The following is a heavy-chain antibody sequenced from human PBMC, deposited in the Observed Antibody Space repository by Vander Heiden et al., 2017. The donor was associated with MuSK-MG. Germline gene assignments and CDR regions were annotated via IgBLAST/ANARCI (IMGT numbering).Heavy chain of an antibody. CDR3: ATVPSFSGVNY. CDR1: GSTLLEKS. D-gene: IGHD7-27*01. Sequence: CKVSGSTLLEKSIHWLRHAPGKGLEWMGGFDPEDGETIYAHKFQGRVTMTEDTSTDTAYMELSSLKSEDMALYYCATVPSFSGVNYCAQGTLVPVS. V-gene: IGHV1-24*01. CDR2: FDPEDGET. J-gene: IGHJ4*02.